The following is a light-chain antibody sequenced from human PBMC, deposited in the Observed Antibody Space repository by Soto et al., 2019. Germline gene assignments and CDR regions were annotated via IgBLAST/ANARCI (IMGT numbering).Light chain of an antibody. Sequence: DIQMTQSPPSVSASVGDRVTITCQARHDIGHYLNWYQQRPGEAPNLLIYDASTLQSGVPSRFTGSGSWTIFTFTISSLQPEDVATYYCQQNDDIPVIGPGTKV. CDR2: DAS. V-gene: IGKV1-33*01. J-gene: IGKJ3*01. CDR3: QQNDDIPV. CDR1: HDIGHY.